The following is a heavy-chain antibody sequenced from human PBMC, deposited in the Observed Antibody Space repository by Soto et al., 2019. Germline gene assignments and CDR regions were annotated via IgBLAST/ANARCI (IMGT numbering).Heavy chain of an antibody. Sequence: GGSLRLSCAAAGFTFSSYAMHWVRQAPGKGLEWVAVISYDGSNKNHADTVKGRFTISRDNSKNTLYLQMNSLRAEDTAVYYCARGYDFWSGYYYPYGMD. J-gene: IGHJ6*01. CDR3: ARGYDFWSGYYYPYGMD. CDR1: GFTFSSYA. CDR2: ISYDGSNK. D-gene: IGHD3-3*01. V-gene: IGHV3-30-3*01.